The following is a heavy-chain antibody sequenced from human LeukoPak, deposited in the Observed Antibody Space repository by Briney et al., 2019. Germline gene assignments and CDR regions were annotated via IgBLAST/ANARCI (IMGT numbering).Heavy chain of an antibody. Sequence: SETLSLTCTVSGGSISSYYWGWIRQPPGKGLEWIGSIYYSGSTYYNPSLKSRVTISVDTSKNQFSLKLSSVTAADTAVYYCARQVRVPAALRLYYFDYWGQGTLVTVSS. V-gene: IGHV4-39*01. J-gene: IGHJ4*02. D-gene: IGHD2-2*01. CDR3: ARQVRVPAALRLYYFDY. CDR2: IYYSGST. CDR1: GGSISSYY.